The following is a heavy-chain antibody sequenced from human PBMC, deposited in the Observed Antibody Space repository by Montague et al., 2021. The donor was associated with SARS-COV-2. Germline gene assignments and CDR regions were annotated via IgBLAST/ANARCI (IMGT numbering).Heavy chain of an antibody. Sequence: TLSLTCTVSGASISTGIYYWSWIRQPAGKGLEWIGRIRTTGHTDYXXXLESRVFMSVDTSTNQFSLSLTSVTAADTAVYFCARFGSGTLEFDLWGQGTLVTVSS. CDR2: IRTTGHT. V-gene: IGHV4-61*02. J-gene: IGHJ4*02. CDR1: GASISTGIYY. CDR3: ARFGSGTLEFDL. D-gene: IGHD1-26*01.